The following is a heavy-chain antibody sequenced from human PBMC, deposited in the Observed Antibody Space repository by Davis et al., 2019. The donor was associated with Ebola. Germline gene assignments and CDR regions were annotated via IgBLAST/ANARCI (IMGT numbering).Heavy chain of an antibody. CDR1: GSTFSSYD. CDR3: ARTWFRDMGWFDP. V-gene: IGHV3-11*04. CDR2: ISSSGSTI. J-gene: IGHJ5*02. Sequence: GRSLTLSCPASGSTFSSYDMHWIRQAPGKGLEWVSYISSSGSTIYYADSVKGRFTISRDNAKNSLYLQMNSLRAEDTAVYYCARTWFRDMGWFDPWGQGTLVTVSS. D-gene: IGHD3-10*01.